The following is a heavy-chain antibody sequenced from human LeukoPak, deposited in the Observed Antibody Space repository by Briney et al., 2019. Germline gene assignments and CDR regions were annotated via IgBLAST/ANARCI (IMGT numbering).Heavy chain of an antibody. Sequence: GGSLRLSCAASGFTFSSYAMHWVRQVPGKGLEWVAVISYDGSNKYYADSVKGRFTISRDNSKNTLYLQMNSLRAEDTAVYYCARDRGDFWSGYYNPDAFDIWGQGTMVTVSS. V-gene: IGHV3-30-3*01. CDR2: ISYDGSNK. CDR1: GFTFSSYA. J-gene: IGHJ3*02. D-gene: IGHD3-3*01. CDR3: ARDRGDFWSGYYNPDAFDI.